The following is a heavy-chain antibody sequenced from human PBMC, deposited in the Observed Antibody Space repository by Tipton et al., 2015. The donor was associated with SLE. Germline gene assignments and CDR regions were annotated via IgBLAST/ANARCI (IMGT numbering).Heavy chain of an antibody. CDR3: RYTSAPWIDDS. J-gene: IGHJ4*02. CDR1: GGSISSDRYH. CDR2: MYNSGST. Sequence: LRLSCTVSGGSISSDRYHWSWIRQPVGKGLEWIGRMYNSGSTKYNPSLESRATMSIDTSKNQSSLKLNSVTAADTAVYYCRYTSAPWIDDSWGQGTLVTVSS. D-gene: IGHD6-25*01. V-gene: IGHV4-61*02.